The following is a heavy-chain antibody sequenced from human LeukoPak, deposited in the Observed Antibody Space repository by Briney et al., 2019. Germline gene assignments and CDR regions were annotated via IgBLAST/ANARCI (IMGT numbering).Heavy chain of an antibody. V-gene: IGHV4-38-2*01. Sequence: KASETLSLTCAVSGYSISSGYYWGWIRQPPGKGLEWIGSIHHSGSTYYNPSLKSRVTISVDTSKNQFSLKLSSVTAADTAVYYCASEYSSGFFDYWGQGTLVTVSS. J-gene: IGHJ4*02. CDR2: IHHSGST. CDR3: ASEYSSGFFDY. D-gene: IGHD6-19*01. CDR1: GYSISSGYY.